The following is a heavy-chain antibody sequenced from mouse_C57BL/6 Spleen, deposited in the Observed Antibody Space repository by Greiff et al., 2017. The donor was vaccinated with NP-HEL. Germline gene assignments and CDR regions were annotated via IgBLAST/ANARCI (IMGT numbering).Heavy chain of an antibody. D-gene: IGHD1-1*02. V-gene: IGHV1-15*01. CDR2: IDPETGGT. CDR3: TRNGLAWFAY. Sequence: VQLQQSGAELVRPGASVTLSCKASGYTFTDYEMHWVKQTPVHGLEWIGAIDPETGGTAYNQKFKGKAILTADKSSSTAYMELRSLTSEDSAVYYGTRNGLAWFAYWGQGTLVTVSA. CDR1: GYTFTDYE. J-gene: IGHJ3*01.